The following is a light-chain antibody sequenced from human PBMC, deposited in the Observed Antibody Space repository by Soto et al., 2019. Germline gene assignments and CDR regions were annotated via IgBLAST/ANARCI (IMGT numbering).Light chain of an antibody. V-gene: IGKV3-20*01. J-gene: IGKJ4*01. CDR3: QQYGSSPLT. CDR1: QSVSSSY. Sequence: EIVLTQSPGTLSLSPGERATLSCRASQSVSSSYLAWYQQKPGQAPRLLIYDASSRATGIPDRFSGSGSGRDFTLTIRRLEPEDFAVYYCQQYGSSPLTFGGGTKVEIK. CDR2: DAS.